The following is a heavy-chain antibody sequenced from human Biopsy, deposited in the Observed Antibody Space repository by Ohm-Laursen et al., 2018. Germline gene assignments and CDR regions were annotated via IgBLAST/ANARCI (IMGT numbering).Heavy chain of an antibody. CDR3: ARDRGYYSDRTVPGYFDL. Sequence: PGTLSLTCGVSGGSIISYYWTWIRQPPGKGLEWIGHVYNGGITNYNPSLKSRVTISVDTSKNHFSLRLRSVTPADTAIYYCARDRGYYSDRTVPGYFDLWGRGTLVTVSS. CDR1: GGSIISYY. D-gene: IGHD3-22*01. V-gene: IGHV4-59*01. J-gene: IGHJ2*01. CDR2: VYNGGIT.